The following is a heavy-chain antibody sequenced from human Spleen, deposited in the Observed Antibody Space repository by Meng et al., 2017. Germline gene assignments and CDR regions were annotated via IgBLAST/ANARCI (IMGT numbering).Heavy chain of an antibody. D-gene: IGHD6-13*01. J-gene: IGHJ4*02. CDR1: GYTFTAYW. CDR3: VRDEDISAAGKLFGDY. Sequence: QVNRVQSGAELKNPGASGKVPCKPSGYTFTAYWLHWVRLAPGQGLEWMGRIDPGSGGTQYPQNFQGRVLMTRDTSISTTYMELSGLRSDDTAVYYCVRDEDISAAGKLFGDYWGQGTLVTVSS. CDR2: IDPGSGGT. V-gene: IGHV1-2*06.